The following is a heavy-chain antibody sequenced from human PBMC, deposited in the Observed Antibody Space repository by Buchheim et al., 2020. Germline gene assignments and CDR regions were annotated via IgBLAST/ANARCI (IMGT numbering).Heavy chain of an antibody. Sequence: QVQLVQSGAEVKKPGASVKASCKASGYTFASYYMHWVRQAPGQGLEWMGIINPSGGSTSYAHKFQGRVTMTRDTSTSTGYMELGSLRSEDTAVYYCAREYRAYCGGDCYYFDYWGQGTL. D-gene: IGHD2-21*02. J-gene: IGHJ4*02. V-gene: IGHV1-46*03. CDR3: AREYRAYCGGDCYYFDY. CDR2: INPSGGST. CDR1: GYTFASYY.